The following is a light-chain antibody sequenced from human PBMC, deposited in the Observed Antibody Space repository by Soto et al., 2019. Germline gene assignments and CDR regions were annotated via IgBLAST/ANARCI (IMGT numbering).Light chain of an antibody. Sequence: QLVLTQPPSVSEAPGQRVTISCTGSSSNIGAGYEAHWYQQVPGTAPKLLIYENNNRPSGVPDRFSGSKSGTSASLAITGLQAEDEAEYYCQSYDSSLSGYGFGTGTKVTVL. J-gene: IGLJ1*01. CDR1: SSNIGAGYE. V-gene: IGLV1-40*01. CDR2: ENN. CDR3: QSYDSSLSGYG.